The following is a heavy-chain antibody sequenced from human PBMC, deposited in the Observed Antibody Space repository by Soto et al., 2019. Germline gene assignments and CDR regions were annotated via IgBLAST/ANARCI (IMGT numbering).Heavy chain of an antibody. Sequence: HPGGSLRLSCAASGFTFSSYGMHWVRQAPGKGLEWVAVISYDGSNKYYADSVKGRFTISRDNSKNTLYLQMNSLRAEDTAVYYCAKGPYGDEYYFDYWGQGTLVTVSS. J-gene: IGHJ4*02. CDR2: ISYDGSNK. D-gene: IGHD4-17*01. CDR3: AKGPYGDEYYFDY. CDR1: GFTFSSYG. V-gene: IGHV3-30*18.